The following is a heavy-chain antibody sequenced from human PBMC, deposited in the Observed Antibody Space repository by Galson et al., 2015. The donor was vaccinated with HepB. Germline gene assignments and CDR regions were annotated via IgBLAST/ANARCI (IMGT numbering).Heavy chain of an antibody. CDR3: AKTGDSSGYYHWLPN. V-gene: IGHV3-23*01. Sequence: SLRLSCAASGFTFSSYAMSWVRQAPGKGLEWVSAISGSGGSTYYADSVKGRFTISRDNSKNTLYLQMNSLRAEDTAVYYCAKTGDSSGYYHWLPNWGQGTLVTVSS. J-gene: IGHJ4*02. CDR1: GFTFSSYA. D-gene: IGHD3-22*01. CDR2: ISGSGGST.